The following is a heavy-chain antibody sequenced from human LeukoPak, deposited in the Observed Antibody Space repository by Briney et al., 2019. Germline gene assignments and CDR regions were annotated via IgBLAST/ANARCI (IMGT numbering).Heavy chain of an antibody. D-gene: IGHD2-2*02. CDR2: IYYSGST. CDR3: ARLRATYCSSTSCYKNWFDP. J-gene: IGHJ5*02. Sequence: GSLRLSCAASGFTVSSNYMSWVRQAPGKGLEWIGYIYYSGSTNYNPSLKSRVTISVDTSKNQFSLKLSSVTAADTAVYYCARLRATYCSSTSCYKNWFDPWGQGTLVTVSS. CDR1: GFTVSSNY. V-gene: IGHV4-59*02.